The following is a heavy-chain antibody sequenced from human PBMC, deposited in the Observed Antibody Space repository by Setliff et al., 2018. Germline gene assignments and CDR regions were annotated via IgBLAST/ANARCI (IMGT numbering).Heavy chain of an antibody. J-gene: IGHJ4*02. CDR1: GGSISSHH. Sequence: SETLSLTCTVSGGSISSHHWTWIRQPAGKGLEWIGRLYTSGDTNYNPSLKSRVTMSGDTSKNQFSLRLTSVAAADTAVYYCARDRVVVVGGRRGYYFDSWGQGTLVTVSS. CDR3: ARDRVVVVGGRRGYYFDS. CDR2: LYTSGDT. D-gene: IGHD2-15*01. V-gene: IGHV4-4*07.